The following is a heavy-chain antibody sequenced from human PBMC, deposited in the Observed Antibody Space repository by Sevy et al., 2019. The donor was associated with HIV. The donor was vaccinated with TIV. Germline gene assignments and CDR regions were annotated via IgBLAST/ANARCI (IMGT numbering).Heavy chain of an antibody. CDR3: ARDKREKSFDY. CDR2: VNTYNDNS. CDR1: GYTFTSYT. V-gene: IGHV1-18*01. J-gene: IGHJ4*02. Sequence: ASVKVSCKTSGYTFTSYTISWVRQAPGQGLEWMGWVNTYNDNSNRAQKVRDRVTLTTDTTSTAYLELRSLRYDDTAFYYCARDKREKSFDYWGQGTLVTVSS.